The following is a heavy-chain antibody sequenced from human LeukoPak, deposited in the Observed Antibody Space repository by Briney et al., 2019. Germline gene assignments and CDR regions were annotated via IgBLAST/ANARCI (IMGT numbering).Heavy chain of an antibody. Sequence: SETLSLTCTVSGSSISTSNYYWAWIRQSPGKELECIGSFFYGGNTYYNPSLKSRVTISVDVSNNQFSLMLSSVTAADTAVYYCARHYGPWGQGTLVTVSS. CDR3: ARHYGP. V-gene: IGHV4-39*01. D-gene: IGHD3-10*01. CDR1: GSSISTSNYY. CDR2: FFYGGNT. J-gene: IGHJ5*02.